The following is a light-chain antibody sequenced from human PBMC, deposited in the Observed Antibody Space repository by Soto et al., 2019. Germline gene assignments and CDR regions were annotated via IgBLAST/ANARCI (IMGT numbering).Light chain of an antibody. CDR2: DAS. V-gene: IGKV3-11*01. J-gene: IGKJ3*01. Sequence: EFVLTQSPATLSLSPGERATLSCRASQSVSDYLAWYQQKPGQAPSLLIYDASNRATGIPARFSGSGSGTDFTLTISNLEPEDFAVYYCQHRRTFGPGTKVDIK. CDR1: QSVSDY. CDR3: QHRRT.